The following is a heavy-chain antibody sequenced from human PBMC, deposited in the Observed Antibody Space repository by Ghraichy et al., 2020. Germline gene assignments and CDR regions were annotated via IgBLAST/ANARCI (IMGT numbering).Heavy chain of an antibody. V-gene: IGHV3-13*01. CDR1: GFTFNDYD. Sequence: SCAASGFTFNDYDFHWVRQAAGKGLEWVSIIGTGHDTYYPDSVKGRFTISREDAKNSLYLQMNNLRAGDTAVYYCARGSLFRGGIITPPHGLDVWGQGTTVTVSS. CDR2: IGTGHDT. D-gene: IGHD3-10*01. CDR3: ARGSLFRGGIITPPHGLDV. J-gene: IGHJ6*02.